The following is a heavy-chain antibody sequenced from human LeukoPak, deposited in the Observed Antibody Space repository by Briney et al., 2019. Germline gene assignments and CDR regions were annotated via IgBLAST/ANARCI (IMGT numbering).Heavy chain of an antibody. CDR3: ARGRRITMVRGASDY. Sequence: SETLSLTCAVYGGPFSGYYWSWIRQPPGKGLEWIGEINHSGSTNYNPSLKSRVTISVDTSKNQFSLKLSSVTAADTAAYYCARGRRITMVRGASDYWGQGTLVTVSS. D-gene: IGHD3-10*01. CDR1: GGPFSGYY. CDR2: INHSGST. J-gene: IGHJ4*02. V-gene: IGHV4-34*01.